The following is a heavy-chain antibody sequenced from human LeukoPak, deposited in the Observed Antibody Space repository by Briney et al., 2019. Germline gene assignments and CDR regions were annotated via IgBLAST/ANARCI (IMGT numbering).Heavy chain of an antibody. J-gene: IGHJ4*02. Sequence: ASVKVSCKASGYTFTGYYMHWVRQAPGQGLEWMGWINPNSGGTNSAQKFQGRVTMTRDTSISTAYMELSRLRSDDTAVYYCARSPRGYCSGDSCYSYGYWGQGTLVTVSS. CDR3: ARSPRGYCSGDSCYSYGY. CDR1: GYTFTGYY. D-gene: IGHD2-15*01. V-gene: IGHV1-2*02. CDR2: INPNSGGT.